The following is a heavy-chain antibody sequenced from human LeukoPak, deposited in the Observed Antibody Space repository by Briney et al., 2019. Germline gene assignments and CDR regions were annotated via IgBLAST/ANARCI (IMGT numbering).Heavy chain of an antibody. CDR1: GGSISSGSYW. J-gene: IGHJ4*02. Sequence: SETLSLTCTVSGGSISSGSYWWNWIRQPAGKGLEWIGRIYTDTITTYNPSLKSRVTISVDTSKNQFSLKLTSVTAADTAVYYCARYDVWGSYRAFDYWGQGTLVTVSS. CDR2: IYTDTIT. V-gene: IGHV4-61*02. CDR3: ARYDVWGSYRAFDY. D-gene: IGHD3-16*02.